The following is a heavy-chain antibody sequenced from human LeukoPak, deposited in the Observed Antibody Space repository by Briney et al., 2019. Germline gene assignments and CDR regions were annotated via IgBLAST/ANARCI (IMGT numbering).Heavy chain of an antibody. D-gene: IGHD3-9*01. CDR1: GYTFSNYC. J-gene: IGHJ3*02. CDR3: AKDPRDISTGNYDEFDI. V-gene: IGHV1-46*01. Sequence: ASVKVSCKASGYTFSNYCMHWVRQAPGQGLEWWGIINPSLHIPIYAQTFQGRVTMTTDMSTSTFYMELSNLVSEDTAVYYCAKDPRDISTGNYDEFDIWGQGTMVTVSS. CDR2: INPSLHIP.